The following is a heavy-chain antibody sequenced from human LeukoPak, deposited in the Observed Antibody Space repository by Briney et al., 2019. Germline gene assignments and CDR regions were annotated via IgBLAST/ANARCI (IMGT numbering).Heavy chain of an antibody. CDR3: VRGHGGY. CDR2: TYNGGST. Sequence: SETLSLTCTVSGVSVSSSIYHWFWIRQPPGKGLEWIGFTYNGGSTYYNPSLKSRVTISVDMAKNQFSLKVKSVTAADTAVYYCVRGHGGYWGQGTLVTVSS. CDR1: GVSVSSSIYH. V-gene: IGHV4-61*01. J-gene: IGHJ4*02.